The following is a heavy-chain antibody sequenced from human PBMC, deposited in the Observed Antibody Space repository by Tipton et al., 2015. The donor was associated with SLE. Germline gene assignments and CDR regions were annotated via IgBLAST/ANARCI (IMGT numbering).Heavy chain of an antibody. Sequence: TLSLTCTVSGGSISSYYWGWIRQPPGKGLEWIGSIYYSGSTYYNPSLKSRVTISVDTSKNQFSLKLSSVTAADTAVYYCARYHRAYYYDSSGPDAFDIWGQGTMVTVSS. D-gene: IGHD3-22*01. CDR2: IYYSGST. J-gene: IGHJ3*02. V-gene: IGHV4-39*01. CDR3: ARYHRAYYYDSSGPDAFDI. CDR1: GGSISSYY.